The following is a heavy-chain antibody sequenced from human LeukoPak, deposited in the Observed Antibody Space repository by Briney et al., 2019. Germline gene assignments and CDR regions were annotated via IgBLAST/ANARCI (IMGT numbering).Heavy chain of an antibody. CDR3: ARHVGFITMVRGVINNNWFDP. Sequence: SETLSLTCAVYGGSFSGYYWSWIRQPPGKGLEWIGEINHSGSTNYNPSLTSRVTISVDTSKNQFSLRLRSVTAADTAVYYCARHVGFITMVRGVINNNWFDPWGQGTLVTVSS. CDR2: INHSGST. CDR1: GGSFSGYY. D-gene: IGHD3-10*01. V-gene: IGHV4-34*01. J-gene: IGHJ5*02.